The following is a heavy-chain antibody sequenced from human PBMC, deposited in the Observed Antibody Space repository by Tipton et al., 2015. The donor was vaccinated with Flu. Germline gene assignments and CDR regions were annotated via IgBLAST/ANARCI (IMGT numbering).Heavy chain of an antibody. CDR2: ISGTGDTT. CDR1: GFTFSSYA. CDR3: AKGSYGSGWD. D-gene: IGHD6-19*01. V-gene: IGHV3-23*01. J-gene: IGHJ4*02. Sequence: SLRLSCAASGFTFSSYAMSWVRQAPGQGLEWVSAISGTGDTTYYADSVKGRSTISSDNSKNTLYLQMNSLRAEDTAIYYCAKGSYGSGWDWGQGTLVTVSS.